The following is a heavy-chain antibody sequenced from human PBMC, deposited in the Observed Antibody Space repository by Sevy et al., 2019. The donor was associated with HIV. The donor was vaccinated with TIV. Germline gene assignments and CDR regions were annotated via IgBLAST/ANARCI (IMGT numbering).Heavy chain of an antibody. Sequence: GGSLRLSCAATGFTFSNYAMHWVRQAPGKGLEWVAIMWSDGAYQYLGDSLKGRFPISRDNSKNTLYLQMNNVRVEDTAVYYCARGGYYYDNAAYYALDSWGQGTLVTVSS. CDR3: ARGGYYYDNAAYYALDS. D-gene: IGHD3-22*01. CDR1: GFTFSNYA. J-gene: IGHJ4*02. V-gene: IGHV3-33*01. CDR2: MWSDGAYQ.